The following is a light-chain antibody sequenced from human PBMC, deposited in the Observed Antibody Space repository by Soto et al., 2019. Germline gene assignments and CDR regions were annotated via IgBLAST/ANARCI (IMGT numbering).Light chain of an antibody. CDR2: AAS. J-gene: IGKJ1*01. CDR1: QSVRDY. Sequence: DIQMTQSPSTLSASIGDIVTITCRPSQSVRDYLNWHQQKPGKARKVLIYAASSLQSGVPSRFSGSGSGTDFTLTISSLQPEDFATYYCQQSYGSPWTVGQGTKVDIK. V-gene: IGKV1-39*01. CDR3: QQSYGSPWT.